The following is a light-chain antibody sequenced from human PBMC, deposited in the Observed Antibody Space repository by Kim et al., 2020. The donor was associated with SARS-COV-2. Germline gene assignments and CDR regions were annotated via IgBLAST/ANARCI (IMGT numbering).Light chain of an antibody. J-gene: IGLJ1*01. Sequence: GQRVTIYCSGSRSSIGTNGVNWYQQSPGMATKLLIYSNNQRPSGVPDRFSGSKSGTSASLAISGLQSEDEADYHCAAWDDSLYAYVFGTGTKVTVL. CDR3: AAWDDSLYAYV. V-gene: IGLV1-44*01. CDR2: SNN. CDR1: RSSIGTNG.